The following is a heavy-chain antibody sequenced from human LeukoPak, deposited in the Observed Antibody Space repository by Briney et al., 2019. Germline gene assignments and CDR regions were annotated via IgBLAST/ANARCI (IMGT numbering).Heavy chain of an antibody. CDR3: ARHSGYSGYDFDY. CDR2: IYYSGST. Sequence: SETLSLTCTVSGGSISSSSYYWGWIRQTPGKGLEWIGSIYYSGSTYYNPSLKSRVTISVDTSKNQFSLKLSSVTAADTAVYYCARHSGYSGYDFDYWGQGTLVTVSS. V-gene: IGHV4-39*01. CDR1: GGSISSSSYY. J-gene: IGHJ4*02. D-gene: IGHD5-12*01.